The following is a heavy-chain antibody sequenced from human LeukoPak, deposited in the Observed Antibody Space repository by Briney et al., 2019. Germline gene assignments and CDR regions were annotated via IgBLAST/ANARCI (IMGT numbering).Heavy chain of an antibody. CDR2: INPNSGGT. V-gene: IGHV1-2*02. CDR1: GYTFTGYY. Sequence: ASVKVSCKASGYTFTGYYMHWVQQAPGQGLEWMRWINPNSGGTNYAQKFQGRVTMTRDTSISTAYMELSRLRSDDTAVYYCARDKPSSTWYDYWGQGTLVTVSS. CDR3: ARDKPSSTWYDY. D-gene: IGHD6-13*01. J-gene: IGHJ4*02.